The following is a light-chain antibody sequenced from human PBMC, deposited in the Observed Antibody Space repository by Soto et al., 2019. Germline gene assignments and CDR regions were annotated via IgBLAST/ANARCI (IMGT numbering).Light chain of an antibody. J-gene: IGKJ1*01. V-gene: IGKV3-15*01. CDR2: GAF. Sequence: EIEMTQSPATLSLSPGERATLSCRASQSVGTNLAWYQQKPGQAPRLLIFGAFTRATGVPARISGGGSGTDFTLTISGLQSEDFAKYYCQQYNNWPETFGQGTEVEIK. CDR1: QSVGTN. CDR3: QQYNNWPET.